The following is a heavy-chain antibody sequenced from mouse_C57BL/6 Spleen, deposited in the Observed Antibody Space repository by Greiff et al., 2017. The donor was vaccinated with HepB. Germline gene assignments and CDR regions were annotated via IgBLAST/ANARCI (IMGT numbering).Heavy chain of an antibody. CDR2: IYPGSGST. Sequence: QVQLQQPGAELVKPGASVKMSCKASGYTFTSYWITWVKQRPGQGLEWIGDIYPGSGSTNYNEKFKSKATLTVDTSSSTAYMKLSSLTSEDSAVYYCARSSYYYAMDYWGQGTSVTVSS. J-gene: IGHJ4*01. CDR1: GYTFTSYW. CDR3: ARSSYYYAMDY. V-gene: IGHV1-55*01.